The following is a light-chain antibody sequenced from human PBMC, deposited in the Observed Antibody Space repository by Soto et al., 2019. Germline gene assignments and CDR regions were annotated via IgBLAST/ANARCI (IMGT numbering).Light chain of an antibody. V-gene: IGLV1-51*01. CDR3: GAWDSSLNVVL. CDR2: DSD. CDR1: SSNIENNY. Sequence: QSVLTQPPSVSAAPGQKVTICCSGSSSNIENNYVSWYQQLPGTAPKLLIYDSDRRPSEIPDRFSGSKSGTSATLGITGLQTGDEADYYCGAWDSSLNVVLFGGGTKLTVL. J-gene: IGLJ2*01.